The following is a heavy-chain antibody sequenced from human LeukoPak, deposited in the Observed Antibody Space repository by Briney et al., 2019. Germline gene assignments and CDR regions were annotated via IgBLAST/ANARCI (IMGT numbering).Heavy chain of an antibody. V-gene: IGHV5-51*01. CDR3: ARRAYCGGDCPEYFQH. Sequence: GESLKISCKGSGYSFTNYWIGWVRQMPGKGLEWMGIIYPGDSDTRYSPSFQGQVTISADKSISTAYLQWSSLKASDTAMYYCARRAYCGGDCPEYFQHWGQGTLVTVSS. J-gene: IGHJ1*01. CDR1: GYSFTNYW. CDR2: IYPGDSDT. D-gene: IGHD2-21*02.